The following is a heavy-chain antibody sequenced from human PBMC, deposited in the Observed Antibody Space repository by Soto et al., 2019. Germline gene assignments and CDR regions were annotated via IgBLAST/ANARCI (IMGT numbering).Heavy chain of an antibody. D-gene: IGHD3-3*01. CDR2: ISYDGSNK. V-gene: IGHV3-30*03. J-gene: IGHJ6*02. Sequence: GGSLRLSCAASGFTFSSYGMHWVRQAPGKGLEWGAFISYDGSNKYYADSVKGRFTISRDNSKNTLYLQMNSLRAEDTAVYYCARGEKGSTYDFWSGYYSYYGMDVWGQGTTVTVSS. CDR3: ARGEKGSTYDFWSGYYSYYGMDV. CDR1: GFTFSSYG.